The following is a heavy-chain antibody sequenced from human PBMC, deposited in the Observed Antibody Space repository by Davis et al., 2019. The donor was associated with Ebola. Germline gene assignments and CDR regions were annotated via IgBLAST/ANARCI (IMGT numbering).Heavy chain of an antibody. CDR3: ARDQYYYGSGSYSPYYYMDV. CDR2: ISSSSSYI. J-gene: IGHJ6*03. D-gene: IGHD3-10*01. V-gene: IGHV3-21*01. Sequence: PGGSLRLSCAASGFTFSSYSMNWVRQAPGKGLEWVSSISSSSSYIYYADSVKGRFTISRDNAKSSLYLQMNSLRAEDTAVYYCARDQYYYGSGSYSPYYYMDVWGKGTTVTVSS. CDR1: GFTFSSYS.